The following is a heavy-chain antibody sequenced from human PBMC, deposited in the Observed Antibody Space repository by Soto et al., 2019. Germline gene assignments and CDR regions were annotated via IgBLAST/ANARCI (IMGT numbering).Heavy chain of an antibody. J-gene: IGHJ3*02. CDR1: GGTFSSYT. D-gene: IGHD6-6*01. CDR2: IIPILGIA. V-gene: IGHV1-69*02. CDR3: ARAIEYSSSSGAFDI. Sequence: QVQLVQSGAEVKKPGSSVKVSCKASGGTFSSYTISWVRQAPGQGLEWMGRIIPILGIANYVQKFQGRVTITADKSTSTAYMELSSLRSEDTAVYYCARAIEYSSSSGAFDIWGQGTMVTVSS.